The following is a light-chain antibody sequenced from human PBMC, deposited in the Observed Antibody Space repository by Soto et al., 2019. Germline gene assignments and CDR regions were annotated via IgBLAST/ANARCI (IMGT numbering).Light chain of an antibody. J-gene: IGKJ1*01. CDR2: GAS. V-gene: IGKV3-15*01. CDR1: QSVSSN. CDR3: QQYNNWPRT. Sequence: EIVMTQSPATLSVSPGERATLSCRASQSVSSNLAWYQQKPGQAPRLLIYGASTRATGIPARFSGSGSGTEFTLTISSLQSEDFAVYYCQQYNNWPRTCGQGTKVHIK.